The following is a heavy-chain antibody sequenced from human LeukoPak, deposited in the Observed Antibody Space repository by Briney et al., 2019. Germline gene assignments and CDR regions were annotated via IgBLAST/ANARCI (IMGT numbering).Heavy chain of an antibody. CDR2: INPSGGST. D-gene: IGHD4-23*01. V-gene: IGHV1-46*01. CDR1: GYTFTSYY. Sequence: GASVKVSCKASGYTFTSYYMHWVRQAPGQGLEWMGIINPSGGSTSYAQKFQGRVTMTRDTSTSTVYLELSSLRSEGTAVYYCARDPSPYGGNYYFDYWGQGTLVTVSS. CDR3: ARDPSPYGGNYYFDY. J-gene: IGHJ4*02.